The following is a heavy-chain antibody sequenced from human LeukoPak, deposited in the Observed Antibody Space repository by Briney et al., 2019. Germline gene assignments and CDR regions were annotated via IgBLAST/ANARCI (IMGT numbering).Heavy chain of an antibody. CDR2: IYYSGST. CDR3: ATGYSYGPVPYYFDY. D-gene: IGHD5-18*01. J-gene: IGHJ4*02. CDR1: GGSISSYY. Sequence: SETLSLTCTVSGGSISSYYWSWIRQPPGKGLEWIGYIYYSGSTNYNPSLKSRVTISVDTSKNQFSLKLSSVTAADTAVYYCATGYSYGPVPYYFDYWSQGTLVTVSS. V-gene: IGHV4-59*01.